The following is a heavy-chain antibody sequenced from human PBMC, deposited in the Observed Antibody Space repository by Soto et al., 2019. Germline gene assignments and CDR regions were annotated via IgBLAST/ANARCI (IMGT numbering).Heavy chain of an antibody. Sequence: SETLSLTCTVSGGSISSGGYYWSWIRQHPGKGLEWIGHIYYSGSTYYNPSLKSRVTISVDTSKNQFSLKLSSVTAADTAVYYCARAVAAAGSDYYGMDVWGQGTTVTVSS. CDR2: IYYSGST. CDR1: GGSISSGGYY. J-gene: IGHJ6*02. V-gene: IGHV4-31*03. D-gene: IGHD6-13*01. CDR3: ARAVAAAGSDYYGMDV.